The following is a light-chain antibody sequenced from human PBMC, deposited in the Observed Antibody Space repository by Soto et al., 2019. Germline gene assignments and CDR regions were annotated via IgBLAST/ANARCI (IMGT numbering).Light chain of an antibody. CDR1: QSISSW. CDR3: QQYNSYSPWT. CDR2: DAS. J-gene: IGKJ1*01. V-gene: IGKV1-5*01. Sequence: DIQMTQPPSTLSASVGDRVTITCRASQSISSWLAWYQQKPGKAPKLLIYDASSLESGVPSRFSGSGSGTEFTLTISSLQPDDFATYYCQQYNSYSPWTVGQGTKVDIK.